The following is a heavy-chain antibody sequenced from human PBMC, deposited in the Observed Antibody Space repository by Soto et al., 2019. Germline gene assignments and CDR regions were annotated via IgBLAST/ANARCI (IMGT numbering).Heavy chain of an antibody. D-gene: IGHD6-13*01. CDR1: GFTFSSYA. Sequence: EVQLLESGGGLVQPGGSLRLSCAASGFTFSSYAMSWVRQAPGKGLEWVSAISGSGGSTYYADSVKGRFTISRDNSKNTLYLQMNSLRAEDTAVYYCAKVDVSMYSSHPSGFDYWGQGTLVTVSS. CDR3: AKVDVSMYSSHPSGFDY. V-gene: IGHV3-23*01. J-gene: IGHJ4*02. CDR2: ISGSGGST.